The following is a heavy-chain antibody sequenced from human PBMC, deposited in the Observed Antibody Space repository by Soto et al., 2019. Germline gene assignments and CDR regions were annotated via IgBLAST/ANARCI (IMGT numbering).Heavy chain of an antibody. J-gene: IGHJ5*02. D-gene: IGHD6-6*01. CDR3: ARLAVAARPPLSSWFDP. CDR1: GGSVSSGSYY. V-gene: IGHV4-61*01. CDR2: IYYSGST. Sequence: SETLSLTCTVSGGSVSSGSYYWSWIRQPPGKGLEWIGYIYYSGSTNYNPSLKSRVTISVDTSKNQFSLKLSSVTAADTAVYYCARLAVAARPPLSSWFDPWGQGTLVTVSS.